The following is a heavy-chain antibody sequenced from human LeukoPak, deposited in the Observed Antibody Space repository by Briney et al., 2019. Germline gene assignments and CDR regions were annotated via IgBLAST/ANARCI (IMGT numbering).Heavy chain of an antibody. Sequence: ARRWVGXARGKGLEGGSAISGSGGSTYYADSVKGRFTISRDNSKNTLYLQMNSLRAEHTAVYYCAKDQVAGTTDYWGQGTLVTVSS. V-gene: IGHV3-23*01. J-gene: IGHJ4*02. D-gene: IGHD6-19*01. CDR1: A. CDR3: AKDQVAGTTDY. CDR2: ISGSGGST.